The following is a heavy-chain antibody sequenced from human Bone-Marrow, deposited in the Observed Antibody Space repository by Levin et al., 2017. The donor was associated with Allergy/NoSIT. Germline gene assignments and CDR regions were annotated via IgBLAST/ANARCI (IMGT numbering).Heavy chain of an antibody. CDR1: GYTFTSYA. V-gene: IGHV7-4-1*02. D-gene: IGHD2-15*01. J-gene: IGHJ5*02. CDR2: INTNTGNP. CDR3: ARDRYCSGGSCYGGWFDP. Sequence: GESLKISCKASGYTFTSYAMNWVRQAPGQGLEWMGWINTNTGNPTYAQGFTGRFVFSLDTSVSTAYLQISSLKAEDTAVYYCARDRYCSGGSCYGGWFDPWGQGTLVTVSS.